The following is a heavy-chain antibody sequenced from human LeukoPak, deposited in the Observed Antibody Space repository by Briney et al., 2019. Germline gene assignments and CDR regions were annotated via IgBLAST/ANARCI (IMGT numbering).Heavy chain of an antibody. CDR3: ARASSGPYGFDY. CDR1: GGSISSSNW. V-gene: IGHV4-4*02. D-gene: IGHD3-22*01. CDR2: IYHSGST. J-gene: IGHJ4*02. Sequence: PSETLSLTCAVSGGSISSSNWWSWVRQPPGKGLEWTGEIYHSGSTNYNPSLKSRVTISVDKSKNQFSLKLSSVTAADTAVYYCARASSGPYGFDYWGQGTLVTVSS.